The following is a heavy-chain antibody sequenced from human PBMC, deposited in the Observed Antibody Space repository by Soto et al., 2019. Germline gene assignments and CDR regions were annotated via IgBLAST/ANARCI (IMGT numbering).Heavy chain of an antibody. CDR1: GFTFSSYW. J-gene: IGHJ4*02. D-gene: IGHD2-2*01. Sequence: PGGSLRLSCAASGFTFSSYWMHWVRQAPGKELVWVSRINSDGSSTSYADSVKGRFTISRDNAKNTLYLQMNSLRAEDTAVYYCARDRGYCSSTSCSQFGYWGQGTLVTVSS. V-gene: IGHV3-74*01. CDR2: INSDGSST. CDR3: ARDRGYCSSTSCSQFGY.